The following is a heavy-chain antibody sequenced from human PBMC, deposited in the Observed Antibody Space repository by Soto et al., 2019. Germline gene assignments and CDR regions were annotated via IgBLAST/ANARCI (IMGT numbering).Heavy chain of an antibody. CDR1: GYTFTSYG. CDR3: ALNVLRFLEWFPTNWFDP. D-gene: IGHD3-3*01. V-gene: IGHV1-18*01. J-gene: IGHJ5*02. Sequence: GASVKVSCKASGYTFTSYGISWVRQAPGQGLEWMGWISAYNGNTNYAQKLQGRVTMTTDTSTSTAYVELRSLRSDDTAVYYCALNVLRFLEWFPTNWFDPWGQGTLVTGSS. CDR2: ISAYNGNT.